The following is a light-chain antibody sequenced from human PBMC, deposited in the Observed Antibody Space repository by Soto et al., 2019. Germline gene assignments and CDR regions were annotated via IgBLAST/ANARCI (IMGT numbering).Light chain of an antibody. J-gene: IGKJ2*01. V-gene: IGKV1-39*01. CDR3: QQSYSTPRT. Sequence: DIQMTQSPSSLSASVGDRVTITCRASQSISSYLNWYQQKPGKAPKLLIYAASSLQSGVPSRFSSSGSGTDFTLTISSLQPVDFATYYCQQSYSTPRTFGQGTKLEIK. CDR1: QSISSY. CDR2: AAS.